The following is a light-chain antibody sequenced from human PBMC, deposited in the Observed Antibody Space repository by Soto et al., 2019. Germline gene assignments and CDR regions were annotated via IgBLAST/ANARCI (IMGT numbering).Light chain of an antibody. J-gene: IGKJ5*01. CDR3: QQYGSSAPIT. Sequence: EIVLTQSPGPLSLSPGERATLSCRSSQSVSSYLAWYQQKPGQAPRLLIYGASIRATGIPDRFSGSGSETDFTLTISRLEPEDFALYYCQQYGSSAPITLGQGTRLEIK. CDR2: GAS. V-gene: IGKV3-20*01. CDR1: QSVSSY.